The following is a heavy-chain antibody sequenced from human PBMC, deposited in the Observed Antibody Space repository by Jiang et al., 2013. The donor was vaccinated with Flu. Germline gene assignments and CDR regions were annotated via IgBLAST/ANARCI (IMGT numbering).Heavy chain of an antibody. CDR3: ARVEVTLGDRAFGY. Sequence: KVSCKASGYTFTSYAMNWVRQAPGQGLEWMGWINTNTGNPTYAQGFTGRFVFSLDTSVSTAYLQISSLKAEDTAVYYCARVEVTLGDRAFGYWGQGTLVTVSS. D-gene: IGHD2-21*02. J-gene: IGHJ4*02. CDR2: INTNTGNP. CDR1: GYTFTSYA. V-gene: IGHV7-4-1*02.